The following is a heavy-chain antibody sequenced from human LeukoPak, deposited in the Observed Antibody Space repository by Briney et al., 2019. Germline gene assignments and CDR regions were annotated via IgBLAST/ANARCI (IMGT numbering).Heavy chain of an antibody. CDR3: ARAHCSSTSCYFAPDY. J-gene: IGHJ4*02. D-gene: IGHD2-2*01. CDR1: GYTFTSYY. CDR2: INPSGGST. V-gene: IGHV1-46*01. Sequence: ASVKVSCKASGYTFTSYYMHWVRQAPGQGLEWMGIINPSGGSTSYAQKFQGRVTMTRDTSTSTVYMELSSLRSGDTAVYYCARAHCSSTSCYFAPDYWGQGTLVTVSS.